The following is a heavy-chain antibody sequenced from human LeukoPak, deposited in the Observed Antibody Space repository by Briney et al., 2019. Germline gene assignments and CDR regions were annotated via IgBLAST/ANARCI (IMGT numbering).Heavy chain of an antibody. V-gene: IGHV3-21*01. J-gene: IGHJ3*02. CDR1: GFTFNNYN. Sequence: GGSLRLSCAASGFTFNNYNMNWVRQAPGKGLEWVSSISSSSSYIYYADSVKGRFTISRDNAKNSLYLQMNSLRAEDTAVYYCARDSGSIDAFDIWGQGTMVTVSS. CDR3: ARDSGSIDAFDI. D-gene: IGHD1-26*01. CDR2: ISSSSSYI.